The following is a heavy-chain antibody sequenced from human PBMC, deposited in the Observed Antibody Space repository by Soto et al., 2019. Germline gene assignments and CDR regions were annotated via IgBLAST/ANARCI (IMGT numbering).Heavy chain of an antibody. CDR3: ARGVGFGYYYYHMDL. CDR1: GGSVNNISDY. V-gene: IGHV4-61*01. Sequence: QVQLQESGPGLVKPSETLSLTCTVSGGSVNNISDYWSWVRQPPGKGLEWIGYIYYSGSADYNPSLGRRVTISLDTSKNQFSLKLSSVTTAATAVYYCARGVGFGYYYYHMDLWGQGTTVTVSS. J-gene: IGHJ6*02. D-gene: IGHD3-10*01. CDR2: IYYSGSA.